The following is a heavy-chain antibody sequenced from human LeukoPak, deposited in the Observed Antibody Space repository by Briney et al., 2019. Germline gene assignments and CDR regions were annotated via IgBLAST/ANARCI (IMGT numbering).Heavy chain of an antibody. CDR3: ARVDLRAAYFDY. D-gene: IGHD2-15*01. CDR2: IYTSVST. Sequence: PSETLSLTCTLSGGSLSSYYWSWIRQPAGKGLEWIGRIYTSVSTGYNPSLKSRVTMSVDTTKNQFSLKLSSVTAADTAVYYCARVDLRAAYFDYWGQGTLVTVSS. J-gene: IGHJ4*02. CDR1: GGSLSSYY. V-gene: IGHV4-4*07.